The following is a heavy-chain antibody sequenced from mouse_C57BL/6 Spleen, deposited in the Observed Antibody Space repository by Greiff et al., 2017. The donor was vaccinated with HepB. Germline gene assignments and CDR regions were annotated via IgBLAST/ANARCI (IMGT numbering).Heavy chain of an antibody. D-gene: IGHD2-1*01. CDR1: GYSITSGYY. Sequence: EVQLQQSGPGLVKPSQSLSLTCSVTGYSITSGYYWNWIRQFPGNKLEWMGYISYDGSNNYNPSLKNRISITRDTSKNQFFLKLNSVTTEDTATYYCASSPIYYGNFDYWGQGTTLTVSS. CDR3: ASSPIYYGNFDY. V-gene: IGHV3-6*01. CDR2: ISYDGSN. J-gene: IGHJ2*01.